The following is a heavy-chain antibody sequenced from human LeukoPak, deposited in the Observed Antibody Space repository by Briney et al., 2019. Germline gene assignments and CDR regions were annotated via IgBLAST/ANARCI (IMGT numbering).Heavy chain of an antibody. V-gene: IGHV1-18*01. CDR1: GYTFTSYG. J-gene: IGHJ4*02. CDR3: ARSLSGYDFPSFDY. Sequence: GASVKVSCKASGYTFTSYGISWVRQAPGQGLEWMGWISAYNGNTNYAQKLQGRVTMTTDTSTSTAYIELRSLRSDDTAVYYCARSLSGYDFPSFDYWGQGTLVTVSS. CDR2: ISAYNGNT. D-gene: IGHD5-12*01.